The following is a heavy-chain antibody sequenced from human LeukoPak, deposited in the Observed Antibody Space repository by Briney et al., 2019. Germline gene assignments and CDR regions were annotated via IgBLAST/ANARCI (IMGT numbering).Heavy chain of an antibody. J-gene: IGHJ4*02. CDR2: INHSGST. CDR3: AKSSGWQVRDLYYFDY. V-gene: IGHV4-34*01. D-gene: IGHD6-19*01. Sequence: PSETLSLTCAVYGGSFSGYYWSWIRQPPGKGLEWIGEINHSGSTNYSPSLKSRVTISVDTSKNQFSLKLSSVTAADTAVYYCAKSSGWQVRDLYYFDYWGQGTLVTVSS. CDR1: GGSFSGYY.